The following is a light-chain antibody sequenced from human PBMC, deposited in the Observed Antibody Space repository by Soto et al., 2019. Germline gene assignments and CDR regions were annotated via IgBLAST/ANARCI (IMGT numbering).Light chain of an antibody. Sequence: EIVLTQSPATLSLSPGERATLSCRASQSVSSYLAWYQQKPGQAPRLLISGISKRATGIPDRFSGGGSGTDFTLTISRLEPEDFAVYYCQQYDSSPKTFGQGTKVDIK. J-gene: IGKJ1*01. CDR1: QSVSSY. V-gene: IGKV3-20*01. CDR2: GIS. CDR3: QQYDSSPKT.